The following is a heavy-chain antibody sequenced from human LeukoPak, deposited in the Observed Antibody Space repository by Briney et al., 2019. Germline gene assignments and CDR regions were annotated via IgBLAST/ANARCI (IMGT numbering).Heavy chain of an antibody. CDR3: ARDQAYFDY. J-gene: IGHJ4*02. CDR2: IWYDGSNK. CDR1: AFTFSSYG. V-gene: IGHV3-33*01. Sequence: GRSLRLSRAVSAFTFSSYGMHWVRQAPGKGLESVAVIWYDGSNKYYADSVKGRFTISRDNSKNTLYRQMNSVRTEDTAVYYCARDQAYFDYWGQGTLVTVSS.